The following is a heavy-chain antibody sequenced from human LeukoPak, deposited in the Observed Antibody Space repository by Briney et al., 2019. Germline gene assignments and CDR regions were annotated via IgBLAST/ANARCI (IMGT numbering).Heavy chain of an antibody. V-gene: IGHV1-46*01. CDR2: INPSGGST. J-gene: IGHJ5*02. CDR1: GYTFTSYY. Sequence: GASVKVSCKASGYTFTSYYMHWVRQAPGQGLERMGIINPSGGSTSYAQKFQGRVTMTRDTSTSTVYMELSSLRSEDTAVYYCARAICSGGSCYLMSSKVYNWFDPWGQGTLVTVSS. D-gene: IGHD2-15*01. CDR3: ARAICSGGSCYLMSSKVYNWFDP.